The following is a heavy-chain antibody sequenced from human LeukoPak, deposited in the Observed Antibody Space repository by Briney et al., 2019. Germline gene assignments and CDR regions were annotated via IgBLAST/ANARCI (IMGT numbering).Heavy chain of an antibody. CDR1: GFTVSSNY. Sequence: AGGSLRLSCAASGFTVSSNYMSWVRQAPGKGLEWVSVICSGGSTYYADSVKGRFTISRDNTKNTLYLQMNSLRAEDTAVYYCARDVSSTSSYDYWGQGTLVTVSS. J-gene: IGHJ4*02. D-gene: IGHD2-2*01. V-gene: IGHV3-53*01. CDR3: ARDVSSTSSYDY. CDR2: ICSGGST.